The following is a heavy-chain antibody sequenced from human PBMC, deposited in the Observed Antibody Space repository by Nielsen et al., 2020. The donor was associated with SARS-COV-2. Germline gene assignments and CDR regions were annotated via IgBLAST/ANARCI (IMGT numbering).Heavy chain of an antibody. CDR2: INPYSGGT. D-gene: IGHD3/OR15-3a*01. Sequence: ASVKVSCKASGYTFTDYYIHWVRQAPGQGLEWMGRINPYSGGTNYAQKCQGTVTMTRDASISTVYMELTSDDTAVYYCARARATIFGLVMSYGMDVWGQGTTVAVSS. J-gene: IGHJ6*02. CDR1: GYTFTDYY. V-gene: IGHV1-2*06. CDR3: ARARATIFGLVMSYGMDV.